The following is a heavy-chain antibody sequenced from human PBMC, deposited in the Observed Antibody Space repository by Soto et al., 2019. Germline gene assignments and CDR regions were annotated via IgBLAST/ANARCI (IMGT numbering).Heavy chain of an antibody. D-gene: IGHD5-12*01. J-gene: IGHJ1*01. CDR2: INAGNGNT. Sequence: ASVKVSCKASGFSFIDYSILWVRQAPGQSLEWLGWINAGNGNTKYSHKFQDRVTITSDTSATTTYMELRSLRSEDTAVFYCARSAKKTWLPDFWGQGTLVTVS. V-gene: IGHV1-3*01. CDR1: GFSFIDYS. CDR3: ARSAKKTWLPDF.